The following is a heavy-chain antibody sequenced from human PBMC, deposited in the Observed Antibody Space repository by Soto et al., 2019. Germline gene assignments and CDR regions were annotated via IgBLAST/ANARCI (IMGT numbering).Heavy chain of an antibody. CDR2: ITSGSTI. V-gene: IGHV3-11*01. CDR3: ARAPYSSGWYDYYYGMDV. CDR1: GFTFSVYY. J-gene: IGHJ6*02. D-gene: IGHD6-19*01. Sequence: QVQLVESGGGLVKPGGSLRLSCAASGFTFSVYYMSWIRQAPGKGLEWVSYITSGSTIYYADSVKGRFTISRDNAKNSLYLQMNSLRAEDTAVYYCARAPYSSGWYDYYYGMDVWGQGTTVTVSS.